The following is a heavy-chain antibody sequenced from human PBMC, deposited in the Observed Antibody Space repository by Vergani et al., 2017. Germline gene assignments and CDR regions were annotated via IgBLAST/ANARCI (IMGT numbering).Heavy chain of an antibody. V-gene: IGHV3-11*01. CDR3: ARVSSEWSGFSSPGPFDY. CDR2: ISSTGSTI. CDR1: GFTFSDYY. D-gene: IGHD3-3*01. J-gene: IGHJ4*02. Sequence: QVQLVESGGGLVKPGGSLRLSCAASGFTFSDYYMSWIRQAPGKGLEWVSYISSTGSTIYYADSVKGRFTISRDNAKNSLYLQMNSLRAEDTAVYYCARVSSEWSGFSSPGPFDYWGQGTLVTVSS.